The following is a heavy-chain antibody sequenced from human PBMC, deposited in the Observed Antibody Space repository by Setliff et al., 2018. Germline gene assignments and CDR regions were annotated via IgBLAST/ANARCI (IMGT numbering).Heavy chain of an antibody. Sequence: LRLSCVPSGFTFSDHYLDWVRQAPGKGLEWVGRTKDKDKSYTTEYAASVQGRFTVSRDGSANSLFLHMNNLKTEDTAVCYCAREHTSDWKFDYWGPGTLVTVSS. J-gene: IGHJ4*02. D-gene: IGHD1-1*01. CDR3: AREHTSDWKFDY. CDR1: GFTFSDHY. V-gene: IGHV3-72*01. CDR2: TKDKDKSYTT.